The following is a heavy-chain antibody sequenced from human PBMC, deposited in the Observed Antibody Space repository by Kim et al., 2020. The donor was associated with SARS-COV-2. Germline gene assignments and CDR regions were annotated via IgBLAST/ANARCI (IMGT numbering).Heavy chain of an antibody. V-gene: IGHV3-74*01. CDR2: IKSDGSDT. CDR1: GFTFSSYW. CDR3: ASGSFKQGFDP. D-gene: IGHD2-15*01. Sequence: GGSLRLSCEASGFTFSSYWMNWVRQGPGKGLVWVSRIKSDGSDTHYADSVKGRFTISRDNAKNTLHLQLNSLGVEDTAIYYCASGSFKQGFDPWGQGTLVTVSS. J-gene: IGHJ5*02.